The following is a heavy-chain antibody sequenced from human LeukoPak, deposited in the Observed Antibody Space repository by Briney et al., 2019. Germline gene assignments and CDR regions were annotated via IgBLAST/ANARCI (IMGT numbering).Heavy chain of an antibody. V-gene: IGHV3-11*01. D-gene: IGHD3-9*01. CDR1: GFTFSDYY. CDR3: ASDYTNYDLLTGYYPDV. J-gene: IGHJ6*02. CDR2: ISSSGSTI. Sequence: GRSLRLSCAASGFTFSDYYMSWIRQAPGKGLEWVSYISSSGSTIYYADSVKGRFTIPRDNAKNTLYLQMNSLRAEDTAVYYCASDYTNYDLLTGYYPDVWGQGTTVTVSS.